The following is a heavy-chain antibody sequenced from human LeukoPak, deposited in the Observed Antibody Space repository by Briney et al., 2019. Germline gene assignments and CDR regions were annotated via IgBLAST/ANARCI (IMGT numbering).Heavy chain of an antibody. V-gene: IGHV5-51*01. J-gene: IGHJ6*02. CDR2: IYPGDSDT. CDR3: AGQACSGGNCYSSGMDV. CDR1: GYRFTNYW. Sequence: GESLKISCKGSGYRFTNYWIGWVRQMPGKGLEWMGIIYPGDSDTRYSPSFQGQVTISADKSISTAYLQWSSLKASDTAMYYCAGQACSGGNCYSSGMDVWGQGTTVTVSS. D-gene: IGHD2-15*01.